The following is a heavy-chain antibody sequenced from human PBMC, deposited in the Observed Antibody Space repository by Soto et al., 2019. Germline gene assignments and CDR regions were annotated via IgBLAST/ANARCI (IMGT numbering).Heavy chain of an antibody. Sequence: GGSLRLSCAASGFTFSNAWMNWVRQAPGKGLEWVGRIKSKTDGGTTDYAAPVKGRFTISRDDSKNTLYLQMNSLKTEDTAVYYCTTDTIAVAGPPPISSDYWGQGTLVTVSS. D-gene: IGHD6-19*01. CDR2: IKSKTDGGTT. V-gene: IGHV3-15*07. CDR3: TTDTIAVAGPPPISSDY. J-gene: IGHJ4*02. CDR1: GFTFSNAW.